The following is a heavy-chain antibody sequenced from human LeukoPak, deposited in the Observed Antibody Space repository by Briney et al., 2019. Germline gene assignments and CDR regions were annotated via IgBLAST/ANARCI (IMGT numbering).Heavy chain of an antibody. J-gene: IGHJ4*02. Sequence: GASVKVSCKASGYTFTSYGISWVRQAPGQGLEWMGWISAYNDNTNYAQKLQGRVTMATDTSTSTAYMELRSLRSDDTAVYYCARDPMVRGDLWVDYWGQGTLVTVSS. D-gene: IGHD3-10*01. V-gene: IGHV1-18*01. CDR1: GYTFTSYG. CDR3: ARDPMVRGDLWVDY. CDR2: ISAYNDNT.